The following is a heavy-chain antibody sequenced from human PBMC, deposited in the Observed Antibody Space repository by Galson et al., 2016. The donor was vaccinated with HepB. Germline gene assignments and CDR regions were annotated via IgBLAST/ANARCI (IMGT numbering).Heavy chain of an antibody. CDR3: ARVRASGVPPRTSYGLDV. D-gene: IGHD3-10*01. Sequence: SVTVSCKASGYSFNCYYIHWVRQIPGQGLQWMGWINPNSGDTNYAQRFQLWVTMTRDTSINTVYLELSRLGSDDTAIYYCARVRASGVPPRTSYGLDVWGQGTTVTVSS. V-gene: IGHV1-2*04. CDR2: INPNSGDT. J-gene: IGHJ6*02. CDR1: GYSFNCYY.